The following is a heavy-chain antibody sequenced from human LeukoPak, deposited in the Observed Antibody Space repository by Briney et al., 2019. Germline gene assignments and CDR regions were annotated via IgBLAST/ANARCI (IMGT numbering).Heavy chain of an antibody. CDR1: GFTFRRFA. D-gene: IGHD6-6*01. J-gene: IGHJ3*02. CDR2: ISGSGTST. CDR3: AREMGQQLVLPDAFDI. Sequence: GGSLRLSCAASGFTFRRFAMSWVRQAPGKGLEWVSAISGSGTSTYYADSVRGRFTVSRDNSKNTLYLQMDSLRAEDTAVYYCAREMGQQLVLPDAFDIWGQGTTVTVSS. V-gene: IGHV3-23*01.